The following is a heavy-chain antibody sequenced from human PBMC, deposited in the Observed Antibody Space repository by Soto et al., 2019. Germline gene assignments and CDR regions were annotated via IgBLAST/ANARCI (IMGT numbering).Heavy chain of an antibody. J-gene: IGHJ4*02. CDR2: INHSGST. Sequence: SETLSLTCAVYGGSFSGYYWSWIRQPPGKGLEWIGEINHSGSTNYNPSLKSRVTISVDTSKNQFSLKLSSVTAADTAVYYCARANLWGLLSASVGTYWGQGTLVTVSS. V-gene: IGHV4-34*01. CDR1: GGSFSGYY. D-gene: IGHD3-10*01. CDR3: ARANLWGLLSASVGTY.